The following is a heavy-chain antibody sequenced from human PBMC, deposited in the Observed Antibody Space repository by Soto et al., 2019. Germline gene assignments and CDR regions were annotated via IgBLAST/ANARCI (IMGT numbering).Heavy chain of an antibody. V-gene: IGHV4-34*01. D-gene: IGHD4-17*01. CDR2: INHSGST. Sequence: PSETLSLTCAVYGGSFSGYYWSWIRQPPGKGLEWIGEINHSGSTNYNPSLKSRVTISVDTSKNQFSLKLSSVTAADTAVYYCARPRIYGDYLDYWGQGTLVTVSS. CDR3: ARPRIYGDYLDY. CDR1: GGSFSGYY. J-gene: IGHJ4*02.